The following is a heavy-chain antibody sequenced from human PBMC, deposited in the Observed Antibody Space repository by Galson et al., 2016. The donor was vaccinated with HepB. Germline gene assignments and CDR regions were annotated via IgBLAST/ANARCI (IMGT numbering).Heavy chain of an antibody. CDR2: ISNTGKTI. V-gene: IGHV3-11*01. CDR3: ATQLHLIIVPGTFDS. D-gene: IGHD2/OR15-2a*01. Sequence: SLRLSCAASGLPFSDSYMSWIRQAPGKGLGWISYISNTGKTIYYADSVKGRFTISRDNAKNSVYLQMNTLRGEDTAVYYCATQLHLIIVPGTFDSWGQGTLVTVSS. CDR1: GLPFSDSY. J-gene: IGHJ4*02.